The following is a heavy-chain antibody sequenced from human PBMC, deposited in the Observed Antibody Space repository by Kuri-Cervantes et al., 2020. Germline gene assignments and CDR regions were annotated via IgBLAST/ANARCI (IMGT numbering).Heavy chain of an antibody. D-gene: IGHD4-17*01. Sequence: GESLKISCAASGFTFSTYAMSWVRQAPGKGLEWVSGMGTSTTDPHYADSVKGRFTISRDNSKNTLYLQMNSLRAEDTAVYYCARGHYGDYGGKYYYYYGMDVWGQGTTVTVS. CDR3: ARGHYGDYGGKYYYYYGMDV. J-gene: IGHJ6*02. V-gene: IGHV3-23*01. CDR2: MGTSTTDP. CDR1: GFTFSTYA.